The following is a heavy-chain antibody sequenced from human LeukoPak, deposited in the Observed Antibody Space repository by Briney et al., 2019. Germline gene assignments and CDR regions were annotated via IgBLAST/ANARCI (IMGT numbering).Heavy chain of an antibody. V-gene: IGHV3-30*02. CDR2: IRYDGSNK. CDR3: ARGGIPAYDFWSGYNY. J-gene: IGHJ4*02. CDR1: GFTFSSYG. D-gene: IGHD3-3*01. Sequence: PGGSLRLSCAASGFTFSSYGMHWVRQAPGKGLEWVAFIRYDGSNKYYADSVKGRFTISRDNSKNTLYLQMNSLRAEDTAVYYCARGGIPAYDFWSGYNYWGQGTLVTVSS.